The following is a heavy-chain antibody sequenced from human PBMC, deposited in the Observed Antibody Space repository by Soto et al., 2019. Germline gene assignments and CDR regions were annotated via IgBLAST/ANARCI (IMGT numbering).Heavy chain of an antibody. J-gene: IGHJ6*02. CDR2: IIPIFGTA. V-gene: IGHV1-69*13. CDR1: GGTFSSYA. D-gene: IGHD6-6*01. CDR3: ASSHSSSSWYHFYRMYV. Sequence: TSVKVSCKASGGTFSSYAISWVRQAPGQGLEWMGGIIPIFGTANYAQKFQGRVTITADESTSTAYMELSSLRSEDTAVYYCASSHSSSSWYHFYRMYVSGQGATVTV.